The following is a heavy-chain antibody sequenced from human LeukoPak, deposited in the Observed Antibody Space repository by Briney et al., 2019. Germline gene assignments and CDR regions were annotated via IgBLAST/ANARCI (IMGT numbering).Heavy chain of an antibody. CDR1: GFTFSSYA. CDR3: AKEYGVGAPGYMDV. V-gene: IGHV3-33*06. D-gene: IGHD1-26*01. J-gene: IGHJ6*03. CDR2: TRYDGSNK. Sequence: TGGSLRLSCAASGFTFSSYAMNWVRQAPGKGLEWVAVTRYDGSNKSYADSVKGRFTISRDNAKNTLYLQMNSLRAEDTAVYYCAKEYGVGAPGYMDVWGKGTTVTVSS.